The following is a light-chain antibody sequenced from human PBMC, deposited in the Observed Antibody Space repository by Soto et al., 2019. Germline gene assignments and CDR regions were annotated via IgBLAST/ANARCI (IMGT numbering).Light chain of an antibody. CDR1: QNINNY. V-gene: IGKV1-39*01. Sequence: DIQMTQSPSSLSASVGDRVTITCQASQNINNYLNWYQQKPGKAPKLLIYAASRLQSGVPSRFRGSGSGTDFTLTISSLQPEDFATYYCQQSYNTPRVAFGQGTRLEIK. CDR2: AAS. CDR3: QQSYNTPRVA. J-gene: IGKJ5*01.